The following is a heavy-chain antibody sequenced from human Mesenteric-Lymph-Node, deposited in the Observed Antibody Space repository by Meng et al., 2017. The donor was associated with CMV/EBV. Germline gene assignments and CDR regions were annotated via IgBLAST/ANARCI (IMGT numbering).Heavy chain of an antibody. D-gene: IGHD6-13*01. CDR2: ISYDGSNK. J-gene: IGHJ6*02. CDR1: GFTLSSYG. Sequence: GESLKISCAASGFTLSSYGMHWVRQAPGKGLEWVAVISYDGSNKYYADSVKGRFTISRDNSKNTLYLQMNSLRAEDTAVYYCARSIGQLVLYYGMDVWGQGTTVTVSS. CDR3: ARSIGQLVLYYGMDV. V-gene: IGHV3-30*19.